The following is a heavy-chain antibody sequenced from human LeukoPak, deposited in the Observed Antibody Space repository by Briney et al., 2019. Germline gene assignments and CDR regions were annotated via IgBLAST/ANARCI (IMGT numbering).Heavy chain of an antibody. CDR2: FDPEDGET. J-gene: IGHJ4*02. V-gene: IGHV1-24*01. CDR3: ATDPRRFGELFQDY. D-gene: IGHD3-10*01. CDR1: GYTLTELS. Sequence: ASVKVSCKVSGYTLTELSMHWVRQAPGKGLEWMGGFDPEDGETIYAQKFQGRATMTEDTSTDTAYMELSSLRSEDTAVYYCATDPRRFGELFQDYWGQGTLVTVSS.